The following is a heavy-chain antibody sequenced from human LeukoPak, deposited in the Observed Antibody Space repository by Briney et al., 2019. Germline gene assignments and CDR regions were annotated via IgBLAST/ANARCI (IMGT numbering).Heavy chain of an antibody. J-gene: IGHJ4*02. CDR2: INQDGRVK. Sequence: PGGSLRLSCAASGFTFSSYWMDWVRQAPGKGLEWVAQINQDGRVKHYVDSVKGRFTISRDNAKNLVSLQMSSLRAEDTAVYYCARGSDYSNGNIYEDDFEYWGQGTLVTVSS. D-gene: IGHD2-8*01. CDR3: ARGSDYSNGNIYEDDFEY. CDR1: GFTFSSYW. V-gene: IGHV3-7*01.